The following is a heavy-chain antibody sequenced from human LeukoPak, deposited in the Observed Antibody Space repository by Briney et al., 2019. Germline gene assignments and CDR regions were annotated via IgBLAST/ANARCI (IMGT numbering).Heavy chain of an antibody. CDR1: GGSFSSEA. CDR3: GKKAGDCGGGSCYSIDY. J-gene: IGHJ4*02. D-gene: IGHD2-15*01. V-gene: IGHV1-69*05. Sequence: SVKVSCKAFGGSFSSEAISWVRQAPGQGLEWMGGIIPIFGTANYAQKFQGRVTITTDESTSTAYLEVSSLRSEDTAVYYCGKKAGDCGGGSCYSIDYWGQGTLVTVSS. CDR2: IIPIFGTA.